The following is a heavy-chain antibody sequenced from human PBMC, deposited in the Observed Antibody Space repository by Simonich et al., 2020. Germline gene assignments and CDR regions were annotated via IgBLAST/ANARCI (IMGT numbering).Heavy chain of an antibody. D-gene: IGHD3-3*01. Sequence: EVQLVESGGGLVKPGGSLRLSCAASGFTFSSYSMNWVRQAPGKGLEWFSSISSMSSYIYYADSVKGRCTISRDNAKNSLYLQMNSLRAEDTAVYYCARKRFLEWFFDYWGQGTLVTVSS. CDR1: GFTFSSYS. CDR3: ARKRFLEWFFDY. CDR2: ISSMSSYI. J-gene: IGHJ4*02. V-gene: IGHV3-21*01.